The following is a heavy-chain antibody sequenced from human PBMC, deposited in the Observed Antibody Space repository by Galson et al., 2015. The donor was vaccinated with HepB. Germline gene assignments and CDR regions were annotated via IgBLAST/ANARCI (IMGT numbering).Heavy chain of an antibody. CDR1: GFTFNNFY. CDR3: VRVKSGTFYAFDI. V-gene: IGHV3-11*06. D-gene: IGHD1-26*01. Sequence: SLRLSCAASGFTFNNFYMNWVRQAPGRGLEWISFISSGSRYINYADSVKGRFTVSRDNAKRSVYLQMNNLMAEDTAVYYCVRVKSGTFYAFDIWGQGTFVTVSS. CDR2: ISSGSRYI. J-gene: IGHJ3*02.